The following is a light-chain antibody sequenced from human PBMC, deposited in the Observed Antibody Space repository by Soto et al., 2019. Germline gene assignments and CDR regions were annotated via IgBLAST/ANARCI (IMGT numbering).Light chain of an antibody. CDR2: DAL. V-gene: IGKV3-11*01. J-gene: IGKJ3*01. CDR1: QSVDWY. CDR3: QQRSNWPPIT. Sequence: EIVLTQSPATLYLSPGDRATLSCRASQSVDWYVAWYQQKPGQAPRLPIYDALKRATGTPDRFSGSGSGTDFTLTISRLEPEDFAVYYCQQRSNWPPITFGPGTKVDLK.